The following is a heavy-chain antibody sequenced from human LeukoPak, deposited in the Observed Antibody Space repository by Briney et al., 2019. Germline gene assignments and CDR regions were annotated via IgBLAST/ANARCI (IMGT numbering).Heavy chain of an antibody. V-gene: IGHV4-34*01. CDR1: GGSFSGYY. Sequence: SETLSLTCAAYGGSFSGYYWSWIRQPPGKGLEWIGEINHSGSTNYNPSLKSRVTISVDTSKNQFSLKLSSVTAADTAVYYCARIIVVENFDAFDTWGQGTMVTVSS. CDR3: ARIIVVENFDAFDT. CDR2: INHSGST. D-gene: IGHD3-22*01. J-gene: IGHJ3*02.